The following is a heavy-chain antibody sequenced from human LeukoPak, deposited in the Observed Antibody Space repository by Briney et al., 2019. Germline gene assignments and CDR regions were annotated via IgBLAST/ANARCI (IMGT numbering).Heavy chain of an antibody. Sequence: GSLRLSCEASGFTFNNVWMNWIRQSPGMGLEWIGEINDSGTINYNPSLMSRVTISVDKSKNQFSLKLSSATAADTAVYYCARRWNYGRNYYIDVWGKGATVSVSS. CDR2: INDSGTI. CDR1: GFTFNNVW. J-gene: IGHJ6*03. V-gene: IGHV4-34*01. D-gene: IGHD1-7*01. CDR3: ARRWNYGRNYYIDV.